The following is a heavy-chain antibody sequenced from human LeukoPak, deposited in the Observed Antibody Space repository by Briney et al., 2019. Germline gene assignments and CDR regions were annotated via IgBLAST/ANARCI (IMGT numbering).Heavy chain of an antibody. J-gene: IGHJ6*03. CDR3: ARGGSTLHSAGGHDIEFYYYYYMDV. D-gene: IGHD3-9*01. CDR2: IYYSGST. V-gene: IGHV4-59*08. CDR1: GGSISSYY. Sequence: SETLSLTCTVSGGSISSYYWSWIRQPPGRGLEWIGYIYYSGSTNYNPSLRSRVTMSLDTSKNQFSLKLYSVTAADTAVYYCARGGSTLHSAGGHDIEFYYYYYMDVWGKGTTVTISS.